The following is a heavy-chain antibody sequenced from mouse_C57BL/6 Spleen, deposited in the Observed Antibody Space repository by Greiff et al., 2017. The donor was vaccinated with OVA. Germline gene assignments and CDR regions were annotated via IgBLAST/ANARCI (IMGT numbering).Heavy chain of an antibody. V-gene: IGHV1-50*01. CDR1: GYTFTSYW. CDR3: ARREPAMTGFDY. J-gene: IGHJ2*01. Sequence: VQLQQPGAELVKPGASVKLSCTASGYTFTSYWMQWVKQRPGQGLEWIGEIDPSDSYTNYNQKFKGKATLTVDTSSSTAYMQLSSLTSEDSAVYYCARREPAMTGFDYWGQGTTLTVSS. CDR2: IDPSDSYT.